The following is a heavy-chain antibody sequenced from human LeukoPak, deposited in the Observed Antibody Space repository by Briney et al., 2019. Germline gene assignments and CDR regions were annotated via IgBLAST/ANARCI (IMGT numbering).Heavy chain of an antibody. CDR3: ARLPGRTASQDY. D-gene: IGHD2-21*02. CDR1: GFTFSSYA. Sequence: GGSLRLPCAASGFTFSSYAMSWARQAPGKGLEWGSYISSRGSTIYYADSAKGRFPIYRHNAKNSLHLQKNRLRAEHPPVLSCARLPGRTASQDYWGQGALVTVSS. J-gene: IGHJ4*02. V-gene: IGHV3-48*04. CDR2: ISSRGSTI.